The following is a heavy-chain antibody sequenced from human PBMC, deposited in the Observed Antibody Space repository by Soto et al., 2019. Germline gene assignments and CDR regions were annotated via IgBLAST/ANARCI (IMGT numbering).Heavy chain of an antibody. CDR1: GFTFSDYY. D-gene: IGHD1-26*01. V-gene: IGHV3-11*01. J-gene: IGHJ6*02. CDR3: GRDLSIVGSTSGMDV. CDR2: ISNTGSTI. Sequence: PGGSLRLSCAASGFTFSDYYMSWIRQAPGKGLEWVSYISNTGSTIYYADSLKGRFTISRDNAKNSLYLQMNSLRAEDTAVYYCGRDLSIVGSTSGMDVWGQGTTVTVSS.